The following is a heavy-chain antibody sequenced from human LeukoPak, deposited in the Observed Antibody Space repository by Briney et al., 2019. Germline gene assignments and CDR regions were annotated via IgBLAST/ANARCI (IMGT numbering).Heavy chain of an antibody. V-gene: IGHV4-34*01. D-gene: IGHD5-24*01. CDR1: GGPFSRYY. Sequence: SETLSLTCAVYGGPFSRYYWSWIRQSPGKGLEWIAEIDHRGDTNYNPSVKTRVTISVDTSKNQFSLKVRSLSAADTAAYYCARGATISETGYFDFWGQGTLVTVSS. CDR3: ARGATISETGYFDF. CDR2: IDHRGDT. J-gene: IGHJ4*03.